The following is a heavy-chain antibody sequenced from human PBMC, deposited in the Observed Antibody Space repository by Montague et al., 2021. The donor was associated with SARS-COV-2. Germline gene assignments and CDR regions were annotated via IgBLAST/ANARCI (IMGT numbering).Heavy chain of an antibody. V-gene: IGHV6-1*01. J-gene: IGHJ4*02. CDR1: GDSVSMTSAA. Sequence: CAISGDSVSMTSAACDWIRQSPSRGLERLGRTYYRSKWYNDYAVSVKSRITINPDTSKNQISLQLNSVTPEDTAVYYCARTSASSDYWGQGTLVTVSS. CDR3: ARTSASSDY. D-gene: IGHD1-26*01. CDR2: TYYRSKWYN.